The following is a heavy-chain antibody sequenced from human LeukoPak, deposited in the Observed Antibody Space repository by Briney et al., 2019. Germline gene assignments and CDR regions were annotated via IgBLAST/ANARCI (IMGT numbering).Heavy chain of an antibody. V-gene: IGHV1-58*01. Sequence: SVKVSCKASGFTFTSSAVQWVRQARGQRLEWIGWIVVGSGNTNYAQKFQERVTITRDMSTSTAYMELSSLRSEDTAVYYCAKDRGWLQSPVDYWGQGTLVTVSS. CDR1: GFTFTSSA. J-gene: IGHJ4*02. D-gene: IGHD5-24*01. CDR2: IVVGSGNT. CDR3: AKDRGWLQSPVDY.